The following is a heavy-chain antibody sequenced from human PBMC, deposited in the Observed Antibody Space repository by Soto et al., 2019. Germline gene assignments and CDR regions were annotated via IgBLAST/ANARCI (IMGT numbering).Heavy chain of an antibody. J-gene: IGHJ4*02. D-gene: IGHD3-16*01. V-gene: IGHV5-51*01. CDR1: GYIIKNYW. CDR2: IFPDDSDT. Sequence: GESLKISCKASGYIIKNYWIGWVRQMPGQGLEWMGIIFPDDSDTRYSPSFQGHVTISVDKSISTAYVQWSGLKASDSAIYYCFRGGVTSRTFDYWGQGTLVTVS. CDR3: FRGGVTSRTFDY.